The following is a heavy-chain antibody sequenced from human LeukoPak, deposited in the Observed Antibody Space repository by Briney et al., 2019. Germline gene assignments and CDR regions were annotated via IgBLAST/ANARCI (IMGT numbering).Heavy chain of an antibody. CDR1: GGSISNYY. J-gene: IGHJ4*02. V-gene: IGHV4-39*01. CDR3: ARQRKGTVGATSLDY. CDR2: IYYSGST. D-gene: IGHD1-26*01. Sequence: PSETLSLTCTVSGGSISNYYWGWIRQPPGKGLEWIGSIYYSGSTYYNPSLKSRVTISVDTSKNQFSLKLSSVTAADTAVYYCARQRKGTVGATSLDYWGQGTLVTVSS.